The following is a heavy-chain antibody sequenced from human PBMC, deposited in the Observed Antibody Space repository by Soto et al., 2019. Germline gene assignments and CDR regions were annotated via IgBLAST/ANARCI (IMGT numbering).Heavy chain of an antibody. CDR2: ISWRGDNM. J-gene: IGHJ3*01. CDR3: VKVSYSSLTTLGSAFDV. Sequence: QLVESGGGLVQPGRSLRLSCAASGFTFDDYAMHWVRQAPGKGLAWVSGISWRGDNMAYADSVKGRFITSRDNVKNSLYLQMNSLRVEDTALYHCVKVSYSSLTTLGSAFDVWGQGTMVTVS. D-gene: IGHD4-4*01. CDR1: GFTFDDYA. V-gene: IGHV3-9*01.